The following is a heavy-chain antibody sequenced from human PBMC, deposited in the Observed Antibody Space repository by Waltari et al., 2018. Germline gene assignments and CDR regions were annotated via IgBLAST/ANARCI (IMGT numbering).Heavy chain of an antibody. CDR2: ISPNSGGT. J-gene: IGHJ4*02. D-gene: IGHD1-1*01. CDR1: GYTFTGYS. V-gene: IGHV1-2*06. Sequence: QVQLVQSGAEVKKPGDSVKVSCKASGYTFTGYSVHWGRQAPGQGLEWMGRISPNSGGTDFAQKFQDRVTMSRDTSISTAYMELSRLRFDDTAVYYCARDHNWGSDYWGQGTLVTVSS. CDR3: ARDHNWGSDY.